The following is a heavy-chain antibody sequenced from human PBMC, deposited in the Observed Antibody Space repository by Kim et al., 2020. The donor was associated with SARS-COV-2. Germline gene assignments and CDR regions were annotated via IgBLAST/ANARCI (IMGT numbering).Heavy chain of an antibody. Sequence: SETLSLTCTVSGGSISSGGYYWSWIRQHPGKGLEWIGYIYYSGSTYYKPSLKSRITISVDTSKNQFSLKLSSVTAADTAVYYCARYCSSTSCGLDYWGQGTLVTVSS. CDR2: IYYSGST. J-gene: IGHJ4*02. CDR1: GGSISSGGYY. V-gene: IGHV4-31*03. CDR3: ARYCSSTSCGLDY. D-gene: IGHD2-2*01.